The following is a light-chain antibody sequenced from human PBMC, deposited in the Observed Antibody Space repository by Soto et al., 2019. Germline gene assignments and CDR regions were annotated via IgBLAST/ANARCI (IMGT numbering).Light chain of an antibody. V-gene: IGLV1-40*01. J-gene: IGLJ1*01. CDR1: SSNIGAGYD. Sequence: QSVLTQPPSVSGAPGQRVTISCTGSSSNIGAGYDVHWYQQLPGTAPKLLIYGNSNRPSGVPDQFSGSKSGTSASLAITGLQAEDEADYYCQSYDSSLSAYVFXTGTKVTVL. CDR3: QSYDSSLSAYV. CDR2: GNS.